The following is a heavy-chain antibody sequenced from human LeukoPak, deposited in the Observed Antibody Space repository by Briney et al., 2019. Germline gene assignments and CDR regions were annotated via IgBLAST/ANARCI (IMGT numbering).Heavy chain of an antibody. CDR1: GYSINSGYY. Sequence: PSETLSLTCTVSGYSINSGYYWGWIWQPPGKGLEWIGSIYHSGSTYYNPSLKSRVTISVDTSKNQFSLKLSSVTAADTAVYYCARVLKGRAPFDYWGQGTLVTVSS. CDR3: ARVLKGRAPFDY. V-gene: IGHV4-38-2*02. CDR2: IYHSGST. J-gene: IGHJ4*02.